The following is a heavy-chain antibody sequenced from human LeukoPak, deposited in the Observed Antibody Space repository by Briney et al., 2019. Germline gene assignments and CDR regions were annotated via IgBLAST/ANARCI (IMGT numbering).Heavy chain of an antibody. J-gene: IGHJ4*02. CDR3: ARGWSTMVRGVADY. CDR2: MNPNSGNT. V-gene: IGHV1-8*01. Sequence: ASVKVSCKASGYTFTSYDINWVRQATGQGLEWMGWMNPNSGNTGYAQMFQGRVTMTRNTSISTAYMELSSLRSEDTAVYYCARGWSTMVRGVADYWGQGTLVTVSS. CDR1: GYTFTSYD. D-gene: IGHD3-10*01.